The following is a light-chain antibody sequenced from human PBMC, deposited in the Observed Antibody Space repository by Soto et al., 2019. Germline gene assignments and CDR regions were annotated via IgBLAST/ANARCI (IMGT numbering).Light chain of an antibody. Sequence: EIVLTQSPGTLSLSPGERATFSCRPSQSVSTTSLAWYQQKPGLPPRLLMYATSSRATGIPDRFTGSGSATDFTLTISRVEPGDSAVYYCQQYVHWPPGAFGQGTTVEIK. CDR1: QSVSTTS. V-gene: IGKV3-20*01. CDR2: ATS. J-gene: IGKJ1*01. CDR3: QQYVHWPPGA.